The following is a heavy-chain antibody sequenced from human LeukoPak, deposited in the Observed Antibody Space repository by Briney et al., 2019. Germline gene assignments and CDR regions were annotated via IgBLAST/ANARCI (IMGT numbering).Heavy chain of an antibody. D-gene: IGHD6-6*01. V-gene: IGHV3-7*01. CDR3: ARDSRQLIY. Sequence: PGGSLRLSCAISGFTFNSDWMRWVRQAPGKGLEWVANIKHDGSEKYYVDSVKGRFTISRDNAKNSLYLQMNSLRAEDTAVYYCARDSRQLIYWGQGTLVTVSS. CDR2: IKHDGSEK. CDR1: GFTFNSDW. J-gene: IGHJ4*02.